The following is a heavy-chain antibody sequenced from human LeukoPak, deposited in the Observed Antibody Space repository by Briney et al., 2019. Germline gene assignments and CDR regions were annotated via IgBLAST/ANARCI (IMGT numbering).Heavy chain of an antibody. CDR3: ARHMDNSGYYSFQY. Sequence: ASVKVSCKASGYIFTNYGLSWVRQAPGQGLEWLAWINPYNGNTQYAQKIQGRATMTTDTSTTTAYLELRSLRYDDTAIFFCARHMDNSGYYSFQYWGQGTLVTVSS. D-gene: IGHD3-22*01. V-gene: IGHV1-18*01. J-gene: IGHJ1*01. CDR1: GYIFTNYG. CDR2: INPYNGNT.